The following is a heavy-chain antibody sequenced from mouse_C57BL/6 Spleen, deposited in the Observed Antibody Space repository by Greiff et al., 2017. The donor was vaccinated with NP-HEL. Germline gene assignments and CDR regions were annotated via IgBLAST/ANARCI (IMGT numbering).Heavy chain of an antibody. CDR2: INYDGSST. V-gene: IGHV5-16*01. J-gene: IGHJ2*01. CDR1: GFTFSDYY. Sequence: EVKVEESEGGLVQPGRSMKLSCTASGFTFSDYYMAWVRQVPEKGLEWVANINYDGSSTYYLDSLKSRFIISRDNAKNILYLQMSSLKSEDTATYYCARDRGGIDYWGQGTTLTVSS. D-gene: IGHD2-14*01. CDR3: ARDRGGIDY.